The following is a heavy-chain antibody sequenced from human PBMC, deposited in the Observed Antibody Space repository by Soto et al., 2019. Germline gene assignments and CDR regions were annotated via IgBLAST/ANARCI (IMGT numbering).Heavy chain of an antibody. CDR3: AKDTLYDFWSRALRDYYGMDV. CDR2: IIPIFGTA. Sequence: GASVKVSCKASGGTFSSYAISWVRQAPGQGLEWMGGIIPIFGTANYAQKFQGRVTITADESTSTAYMELSSLRSEDTAVYYCAKDTLYDFWSRALRDYYGMDVWGQGTTVTVSS. D-gene: IGHD3-3*01. CDR1: GGTFSSYA. V-gene: IGHV1-69*13. J-gene: IGHJ6*02.